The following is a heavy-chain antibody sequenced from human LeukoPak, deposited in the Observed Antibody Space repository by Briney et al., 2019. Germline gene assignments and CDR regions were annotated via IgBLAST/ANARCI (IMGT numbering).Heavy chain of an antibody. V-gene: IGHV4-34*01. J-gene: IGHJ6*03. D-gene: IGHD6-13*01. CDR2: INHSGST. CDR3: ARTTEAHSWRTRYYDYYMDV. CDR1: GGSFSGYY. Sequence: SETLSLTCAVYGGSFSGYYWSWIRQPPGKGLEWIGEINHSGSTNYNPSLKSRVSISVDTSKNQFSLKLSSVTAADTAVYYCARTTEAHSWRTRYYDYYMDVWGKGTTVTVSS.